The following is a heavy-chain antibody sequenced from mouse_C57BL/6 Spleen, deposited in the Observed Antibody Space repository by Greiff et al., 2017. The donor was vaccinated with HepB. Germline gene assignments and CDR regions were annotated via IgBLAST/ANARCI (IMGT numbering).Heavy chain of an antibody. CDR1: GFTFSSYA. CDR3: TREIYYYGSREYAMDY. V-gene: IGHV5-9-1*02. D-gene: IGHD1-1*01. J-gene: IGHJ4*01. CDR2: ISSGGDYI. Sequence: EVQRVESGEGLVKPGGSLKLSCAASGFTFSSYAMSWVRQTPEKRLEWVAYISSGGDYIYYADTVKGRFPISRDNARNTLYLQMSSLKSEDTAMYYCTREIYYYGSREYAMDYWGQGTSVTVSS.